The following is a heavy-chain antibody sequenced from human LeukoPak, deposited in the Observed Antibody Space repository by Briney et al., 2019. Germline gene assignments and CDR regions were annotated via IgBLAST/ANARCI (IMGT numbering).Heavy chain of an antibody. J-gene: IGHJ5*02. CDR2: INPNSGGT. CDR3: ATVNQLLWFGELLTRNWFDP. D-gene: IGHD3-10*01. CDR1: GYTFTGYF. V-gene: IGHV1-2*02. Sequence: ASVKVSCKASGYTFTGYFMHWVRQAPGQGLEWMGWINPNSGGTNYAQKFQGRVTMTEDTSTDTAYMELSSLRSEDTAVYYCATVNQLLWFGELLTRNWFDPWGQGTLVTVSS.